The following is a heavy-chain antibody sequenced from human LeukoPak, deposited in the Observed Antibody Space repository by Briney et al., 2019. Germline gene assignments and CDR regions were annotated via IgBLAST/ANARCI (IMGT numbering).Heavy chain of an antibody. CDR2: INHSGST. J-gene: IGHJ4*02. CDR3: ARAPMEYYDYWSGYSTWYFDY. V-gene: IGHV4-34*01. CDR1: GGPFSAYY. Sequence: SETLSLTCAVYGGPFSAYYWSWIRQPPGKGLEWIGEINHSGSTKYNPSLKSRLTISVDTSKNQFSLKLTSVTAADTAVYYCARAPMEYYDYWSGYSTWYFDYWGQGTPVTVTS. D-gene: IGHD3-3*01.